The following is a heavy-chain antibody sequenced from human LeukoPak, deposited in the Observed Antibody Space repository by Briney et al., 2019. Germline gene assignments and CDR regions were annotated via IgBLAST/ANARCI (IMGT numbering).Heavy chain of an antibody. CDR1: GITFSNYG. CDR3: AKNRIPTAITPDS. V-gene: IGHV3-30*18. CDR2: IAYDGKKE. Sequence: GGSLRLSCGAPGITFSNYGMHWARQAPGKGLEWLAVIAYDGKKEYYTDSVKGRLTISRDNSKNTLYLQMNSLRLEDTAVYYCAKNRIPTAITPDSWGQGTLVTVSS. J-gene: IGHJ5*01. D-gene: IGHD2-2*02.